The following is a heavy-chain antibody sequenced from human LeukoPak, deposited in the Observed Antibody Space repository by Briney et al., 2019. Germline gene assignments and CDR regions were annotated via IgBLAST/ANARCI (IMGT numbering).Heavy chain of an antibody. CDR3: ASGCISCYLDP. V-gene: IGHV3-21*01. Sequence: PGGSLRLSCAASGFTFSSYTMNWVRQAPGKGLEWVSSISSSSRNIDYADSVKGRFTISRDNAKNSLYLQMNSLRAEDTAVYYCASGCISCYLDPWGQGTLVTVSS. J-gene: IGHJ5*02. CDR1: GFTFSSYT. CDR2: ISSSSRNI. D-gene: IGHD2-15*01.